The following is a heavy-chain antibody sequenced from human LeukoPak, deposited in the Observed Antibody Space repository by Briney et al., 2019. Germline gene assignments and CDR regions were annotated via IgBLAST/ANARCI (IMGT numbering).Heavy chain of an antibody. J-gene: IGHJ6*02. CDR2: ISGSGGST. Sequence: GGSLRLSCAASGFTFSIYAMSWVRQAPGKGLEWVSAISGSGGSTYYADSVKGRFTISRDNSKNTLYLQMNSLRSEDTAVYYCAKELVRVTSGGMDVWGQGTTVTVSS. D-gene: IGHD3-10*01. CDR3: AKELVRVTSGGMDV. V-gene: IGHV3-23*01. CDR1: GFTFSIYA.